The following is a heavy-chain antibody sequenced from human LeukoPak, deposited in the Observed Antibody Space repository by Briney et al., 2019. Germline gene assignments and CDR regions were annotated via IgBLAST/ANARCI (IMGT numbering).Heavy chain of an antibody. CDR1: GGSISSYY. D-gene: IGHD6-13*01. Sequence: SETLSLTCTVSGGSISSYYWSWIRQPPGKGLEWIGYIYYSGSTNYNPSLKSRVTMSVDTSKNQFSLKLSSVTAADTAVYYCARDAYSSSWSSYYMDVWGKGATVTISS. J-gene: IGHJ6*03. CDR2: IYYSGST. V-gene: IGHV4-59*12. CDR3: ARDAYSSSWSSYYMDV.